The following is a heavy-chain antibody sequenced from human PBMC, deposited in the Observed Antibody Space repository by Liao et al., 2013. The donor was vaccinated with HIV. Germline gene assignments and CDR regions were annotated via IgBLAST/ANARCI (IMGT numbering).Heavy chain of an antibody. J-gene: IGHJ5*02. Sequence: QVQLQESGPGLVKPSQTLSLTCSVSGGYINRDNYYWSWIRQPPGKGLEWMGYIYHSGNTYYNPSLKGRLTISVDRAKNQFSLNLRSMTAADTAVYFCARVVLSEVDPWGQGTLVTVSS. CDR1: GGYINRDNYY. CDR3: ARVVLSEVDP. CDR2: IYHSGNT. D-gene: IGHD3-16*01. V-gene: IGHV4-30-4*08.